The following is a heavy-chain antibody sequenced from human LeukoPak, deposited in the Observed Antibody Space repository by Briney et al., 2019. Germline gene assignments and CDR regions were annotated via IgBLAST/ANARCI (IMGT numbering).Heavy chain of an antibody. V-gene: IGHV4-39*01. Sequence: PSETLSLTCTVSDGSIDSRSYYWDWIRQAPGKGLEWIGTIYHSGSTEYNPSLKSRVAIFVDTSKNQFSLILHSVAAADTAVYYCARRSEFDNTHYHYFDYWGQGALVTVSS. CDR2: IYHSGST. CDR1: DGSIDSRSYY. D-gene: IGHD2-15*01. J-gene: IGHJ4*02. CDR3: ARRSEFDNTHYHYFDY.